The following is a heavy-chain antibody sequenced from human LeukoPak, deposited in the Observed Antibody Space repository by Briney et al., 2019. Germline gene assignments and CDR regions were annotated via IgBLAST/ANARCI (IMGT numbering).Heavy chain of an antibody. CDR1: GFSLNTSGVG. D-gene: IGHD6-13*01. Sequence: SGPTLVNPTQTLTLTCIFSGFSLNTSGVGVGWIRQPPGKALEWLALIYWDDVKRYSPSLKSRLTITKDTSKNQVVLTMTNMDPVDTATYYCAHREPITASQWFDPWGQGTLVTVSS. CDR3: AHREPITASQWFDP. J-gene: IGHJ5*02. CDR2: IYWDDVK. V-gene: IGHV2-5*02.